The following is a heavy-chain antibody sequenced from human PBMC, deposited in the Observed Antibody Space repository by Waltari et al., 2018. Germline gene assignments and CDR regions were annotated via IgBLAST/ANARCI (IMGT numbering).Heavy chain of an antibody. J-gene: IGHJ4*02. Sequence: EVQLVESGGGLVQPGGSLRLSCAASGFTFSAHYMDWVRQAPGKGLEWVGRTINSVNSYTTEYAASVQGRFTISRDDSKNSLYLQMNSLKNEYTAVYYCVRGRLLCFGEFSGFDYWVQGTLVTVSS. D-gene: IGHD3-10*01. V-gene: IGHV3-72*01. CDR3: VRGRLLCFGEFSGFDY. CDR2: TINSVNSYTT. CDR1: GFTFSAHY.